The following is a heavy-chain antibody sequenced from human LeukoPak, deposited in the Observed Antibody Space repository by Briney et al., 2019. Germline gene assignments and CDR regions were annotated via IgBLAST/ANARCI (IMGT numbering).Heavy chain of an antibody. CDR1: GDSVSSNSAA. J-gene: IGHJ4*02. D-gene: IGHD1-26*01. CDR3: ARGRGEVGAPTYFFDY. V-gene: IGHV6-1*01. Sequence: SQTLSLTCAISGDSVSSNSAAWNWLRQSPSRGLEWLGRTYHRSKWYNDYAESLKSRITINPDTSKNQFFLQLNSVTPEDTAMYYCARGRGEVGAPTYFFDYWGQGTLVTVSS. CDR2: TYHRSKWYN.